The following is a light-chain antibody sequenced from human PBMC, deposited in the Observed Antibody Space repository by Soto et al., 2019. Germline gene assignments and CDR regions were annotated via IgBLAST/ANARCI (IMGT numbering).Light chain of an antibody. V-gene: IGLV3-1*01. CDR3: QAWDSITGV. CDR1: KLGDKY. Sequence: SYELTQPPSVSVSPGQTASITCSGDKLGDKYACWYQQKPGQSPVLVIYKDSKRPSGIPERFSGSNSGNTATLTISGTQAMDEADYYCQAWDSITGVFGTGTKLTVL. J-gene: IGLJ1*01. CDR2: KDS.